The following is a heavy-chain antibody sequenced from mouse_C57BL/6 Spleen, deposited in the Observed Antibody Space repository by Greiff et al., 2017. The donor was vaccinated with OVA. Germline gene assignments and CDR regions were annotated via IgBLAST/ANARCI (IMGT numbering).Heavy chain of an antibody. CDR3: ARHRGYYPFDY. D-gene: IGHD2-3*01. CDR2: ISSGGSYT. CDR1: GFTFSSYG. V-gene: IGHV5-6*01. J-gene: IGHJ2*01. Sequence: EVQVVESGGDLVKPGGSLKLSCAASGFTFSSYGMSWVRQTPDKRLEWVATISSGGSYTYYPDSVKGRFTISRDTAKNTLYLQMSSLKSEDTAMYYCARHRGYYPFDYWGQGTTLTVSS.